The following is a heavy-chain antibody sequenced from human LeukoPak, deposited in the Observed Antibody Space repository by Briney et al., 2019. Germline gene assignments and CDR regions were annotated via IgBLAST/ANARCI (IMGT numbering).Heavy chain of an antibody. CDR3: ARVPVVVEDFDY. CDR1: GFTFSSYW. CDR2: INSDGSSI. D-gene: IGHD3-22*01. J-gene: IGHJ4*02. Sequence: QPGGSLRLSCAASGFTFSSYWMHRVRQAPGKGLVWVSDINSDGSSIRYADSVKGRFTISRDNAKNTLYLQMNGLRAEDTAVYYCARVPVVVEDFDYWGQGTLVTVSS. V-gene: IGHV3-74*01.